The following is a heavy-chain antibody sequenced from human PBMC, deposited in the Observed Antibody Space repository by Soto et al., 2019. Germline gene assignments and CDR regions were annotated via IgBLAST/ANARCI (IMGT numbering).Heavy chain of an antibody. J-gene: IGHJ4*02. CDR3: ACPTGSYGDLAWVLLY. CDR1: GYTFSSYA. D-gene: IGHD4-17*01. V-gene: IGHV1-18*01. CDR2: TSAYNGNT. Sequence: QVQLLQSGAEVKKHGPSVKVSCKASGYTFSSYAISWVWQATGQGLEWMGWTSAYNGNTNTVQKFQGRVTMTIDTSMILSYMELRGLRSVDTAVYYCACPTGSYGDLAWVLLYWGLGARVIV.